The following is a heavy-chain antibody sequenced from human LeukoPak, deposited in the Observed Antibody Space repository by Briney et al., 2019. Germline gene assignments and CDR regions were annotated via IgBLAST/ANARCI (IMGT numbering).Heavy chain of an antibody. Sequence: SETLSLTCAVYGGSFSGYYWSWIRQPPGKGLEWIGYIYYSGNTNYNPSLKSRVTISVDTSKNQFSLKLSSVTAADTAVYYCARGSSGYSYGWGQGILVTVSS. CDR2: IYYSGNT. D-gene: IGHD5-18*01. CDR3: ARGSSGYSYG. CDR1: GGSFSGYY. J-gene: IGHJ4*02. V-gene: IGHV4-59*01.